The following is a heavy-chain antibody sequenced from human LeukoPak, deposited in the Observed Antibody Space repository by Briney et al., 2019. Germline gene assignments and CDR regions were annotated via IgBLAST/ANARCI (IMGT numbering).Heavy chain of an antibody. CDR2: ISSNGGST. CDR3: ARSSGSYIGDVDY. V-gene: IGHV3-64*01. D-gene: IGHD1-26*01. CDR1: GFTFSSYA. J-gene: IGHJ4*02. Sequence: GGSLRLSCAASGFTFSSYAMHWVRQAPGKGLEYVSAISSNGGSTYYANSVKGRFTISRDKSKNTLYLQMGSLRAEDMAVYYCARSSGSYIGDVDYWGQGTLVTVSS.